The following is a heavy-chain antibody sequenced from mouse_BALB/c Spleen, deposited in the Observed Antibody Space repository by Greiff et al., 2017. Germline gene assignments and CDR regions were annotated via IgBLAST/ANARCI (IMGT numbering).Heavy chain of an antibody. CDR1: GYSITSDYA. CDR3: AREEQYYYAMDY. V-gene: IGHV3-2*02. Sequence: VQLKESGPGLVKPSQSLSLTCTVTGYSITSDYAWNWIRQFPGNKLEWMGYISYSGSTSYNPSLKSRISITRDTSKNQFFLQLNSVTTEDTATYYCAREEQYYYAMDYWGQGTSVTVSS. CDR2: ISYSGST. J-gene: IGHJ4*01.